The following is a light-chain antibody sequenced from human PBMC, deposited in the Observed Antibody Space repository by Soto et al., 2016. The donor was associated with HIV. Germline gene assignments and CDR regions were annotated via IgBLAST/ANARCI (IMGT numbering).Light chain of an antibody. CDR3: NSRDSSGAHGPRWV. CDR2: GKN. V-gene: IGLV3-19*01. J-gene: IGLJ3*02. Sequence: SSELTQDPAVSVALGQTVRITCQGDSLRSYYASWYQQKPGQAPVLVIYGKNNRPSGIPDRFSGSSSGDTASLTITGAQAEDEADYYCNSRDSSGAHGPRWVFGGGTKLTLL. CDR1: SLRSYY.